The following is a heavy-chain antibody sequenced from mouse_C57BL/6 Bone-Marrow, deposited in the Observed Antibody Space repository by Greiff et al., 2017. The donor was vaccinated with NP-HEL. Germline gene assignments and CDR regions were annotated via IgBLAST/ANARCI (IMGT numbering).Heavy chain of an antibody. CDR1: GFTFSDFY. J-gene: IGHJ3*01. D-gene: IGHD3-3*01. Sequence: EVKVVESGGGLVQSGRSLRLSCATSGFTFSDFYMEWVRQAPGKGLEWIAASRNKANDYTTEYSASVKGRFIVSRDTSQSILYLQMNALRAEDTAIYYCARDIGGDGFAYWGQGTLVTVSA. CDR2: SRNKANDYTT. V-gene: IGHV7-1*01. CDR3: ARDIGGDGFAY.